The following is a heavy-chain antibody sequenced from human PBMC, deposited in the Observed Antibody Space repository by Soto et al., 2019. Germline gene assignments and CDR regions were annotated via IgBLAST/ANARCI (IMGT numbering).Heavy chain of an antibody. V-gene: IGHV3-48*01. J-gene: IGHJ6*04. Sequence: EVQLVESGGGLVQPGGSLRLSCTASGFTFSSYSMNWVRQAPGKGLEWLSYISRSSSTIYYADSVKGRFIISRDNAKNSLYLQMNSLRAEDTALYYCARVTPPLTWGKGTTVTVSS. CDR3: ARVTPPLT. CDR2: ISRSSSTI. CDR1: GFTFSSYS.